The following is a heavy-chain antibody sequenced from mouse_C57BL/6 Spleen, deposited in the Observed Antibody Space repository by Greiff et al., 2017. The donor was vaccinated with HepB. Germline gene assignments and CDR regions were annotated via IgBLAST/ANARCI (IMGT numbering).Heavy chain of an antibody. D-gene: IGHD2-4*01. V-gene: IGHV5-6*02. Sequence: EVMLVESGGDLVKPGGSLKLSCAASGFTFSSYGMSWVRQTPDNRLEWVATISSGGSYTYYPDSVKGRFTISRDNAKNTLYLQMSSLKSEDTAMYYCARDDSFDYWGQGTTLTVSS. CDR3: ARDDSFDY. CDR2: ISSGGSYT. J-gene: IGHJ2*01. CDR1: GFTFSSYG.